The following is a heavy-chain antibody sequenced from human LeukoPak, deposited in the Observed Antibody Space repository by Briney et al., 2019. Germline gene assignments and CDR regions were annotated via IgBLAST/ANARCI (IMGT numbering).Heavy chain of an antibody. CDR3: ARLYYYDSSGYFVSSAYSYFDY. V-gene: IGHV4-39*01. CDR2: IYYSGST. D-gene: IGHD3-22*01. Sequence: SETLSLTCTVSGGSISSSSYYWGCIRQPPGKGLECIGSIYYSGSTYYNPSLKSRVTISVDTSKNQFSLKLSSVTAADTAVYYCARLYYYDSSGYFVSSAYSYFDYWGQGTLVTVSS. J-gene: IGHJ4*02. CDR1: GGSISSSSYY.